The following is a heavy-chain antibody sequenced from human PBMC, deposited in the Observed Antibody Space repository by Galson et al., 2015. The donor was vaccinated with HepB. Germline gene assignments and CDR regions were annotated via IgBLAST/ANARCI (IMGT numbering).Heavy chain of an antibody. V-gene: IGHV3-21*01. CDR3: ATNTPAAVMRASGMDV. Sequence: SLRLSCAASGSILSSYSMNWVRQAPGKGLEWVSSMSSSTNYIYYADSVKGRFTVSIDNAKNSLFLQMNSLRAEDTAVYYCATNTPAAVMRASGMDVWDQGTAVTVSS. CDR1: GSILSSYS. J-gene: IGHJ6*02. D-gene: IGHD2-2*01. CDR2: MSSSTNYI.